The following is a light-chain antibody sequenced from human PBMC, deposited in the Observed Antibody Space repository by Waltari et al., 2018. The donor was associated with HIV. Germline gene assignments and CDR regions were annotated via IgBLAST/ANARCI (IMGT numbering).Light chain of an antibody. CDR3: CAYAGFSTYL. V-gene: IGLV2-23*02. Sequence: QSALTQSASVSASPGQSITISCTGSSSDIGTYNLVFWFQQHPGKAPRLLIYEVKNRPAGVSPRFSGSKSGNTASLTISGLQAADEADYHCCAYAGFSTYLFGPGTKVTVL. CDR1: SSDIGTYNL. J-gene: IGLJ1*01. CDR2: EVK.